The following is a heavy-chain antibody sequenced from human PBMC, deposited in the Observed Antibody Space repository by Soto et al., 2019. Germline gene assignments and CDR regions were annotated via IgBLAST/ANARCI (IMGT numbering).Heavy chain of an antibody. Sequence: GESLKISCKGSGYTFSTYWIAWVRQMPGKGLEWMGIIYPGDSDTKYSPAFQGQVTISADKSINTAYLQWTSLEASDTAMYYCARKFAPELFDSWGQGTLLTVSS. D-gene: IGHD3-10*01. CDR1: GYTFSTYW. J-gene: IGHJ4*02. CDR2: IYPGDSDT. CDR3: ARKFAPELFDS. V-gene: IGHV5-51*01.